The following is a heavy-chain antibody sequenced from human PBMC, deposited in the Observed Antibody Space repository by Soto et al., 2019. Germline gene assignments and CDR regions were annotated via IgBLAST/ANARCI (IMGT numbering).Heavy chain of an antibody. CDR1: GFTFSSYG. V-gene: IGHV3-30*18. CDR3: AKAHQNYYYDSSGYYDY. D-gene: IGHD3-22*01. CDR2: ISYDGSNK. Sequence: GGSLRLSCADSGFTFSSYGMHWVRQAPGKGLEWVAVISYDGSNKYYADSVTGRFTISRDNSKNTLYLQMNSLRAEDTAVYYCAKAHQNYYYDSSGYYDYWGQGTLVAVSS. J-gene: IGHJ4*02.